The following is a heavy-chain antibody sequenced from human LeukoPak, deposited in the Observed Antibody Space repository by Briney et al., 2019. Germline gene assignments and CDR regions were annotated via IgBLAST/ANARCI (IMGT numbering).Heavy chain of an antibody. J-gene: IGHJ6*03. V-gene: IGHV4-59*01. D-gene: IGHD5-18*01. CDR2: IYYSGST. Sequence: SETLSLTCTVSGGSISSYYWSWIRQPPGKGLEWIAYIYYSGSTNYNPSLKSRVTISVDTSKNQFSLKLRSVTAADTAVYYCARTTEGGYTYGYLYYYYMDVWGKGTTVTISS. CDR1: GGSISSYY. CDR3: ARTTEGGYTYGYLYYYYMDV.